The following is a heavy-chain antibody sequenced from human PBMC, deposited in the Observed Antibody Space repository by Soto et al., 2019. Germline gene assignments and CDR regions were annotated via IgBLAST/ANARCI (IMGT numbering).Heavy chain of an antibody. V-gene: IGHV5-51*01. J-gene: IGHJ4*02. CDR3: ARSLAPGLAAAADY. CDR2: IYPDDSDT. CDR1: GYSFTSYW. Sequence: PGESLKISCKGSGYSFTSYWIAWVRQMPGKGLEWVGIIYPDDSDTRYSPSFQGQVTISADKSISTAYLQWSSLKASDTAMYYCARSLAPGLAAAADYWGQGTLVTVSS. D-gene: IGHD6-13*01.